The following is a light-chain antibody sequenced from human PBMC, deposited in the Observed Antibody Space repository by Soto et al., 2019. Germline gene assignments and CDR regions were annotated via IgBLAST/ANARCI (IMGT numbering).Light chain of an antibody. CDR2: GAS. V-gene: IGKV3-20*01. CDR1: QSVSSNY. J-gene: IGKJ1*01. CDR3: QQYGSTGT. Sequence: EIVLTQSPGTLSLSPGERATLSCRASQSVSSNYLAWYQQKPGQAPRLLIYGASSRATGIPDRFSGSGSGTDFPLTISRLEPEDFAVYYWQQYGSTGTFGQGTKVEIK.